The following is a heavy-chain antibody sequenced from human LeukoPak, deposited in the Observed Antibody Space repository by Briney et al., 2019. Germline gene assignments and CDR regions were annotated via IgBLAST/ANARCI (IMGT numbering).Heavy chain of an antibody. CDR2: INAANNT. Sequence: ASVKISCKASGYTFTSYAMHWVRQAPGQRLEWMGWINAANNTKYSQEFQGRVTITRDTSASTAYMELSSLRSEDMAVYFCAREYYGSGSVPRPPYLYWGQGTPVTVSS. V-gene: IGHV1-3*03. CDR3: AREYYGSGSVPRPPYLY. D-gene: IGHD3-10*01. J-gene: IGHJ4*02. CDR1: GYTFTSYA.